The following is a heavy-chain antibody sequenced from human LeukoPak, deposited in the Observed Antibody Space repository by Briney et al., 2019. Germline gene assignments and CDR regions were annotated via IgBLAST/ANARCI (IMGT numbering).Heavy chain of an antibody. CDR2: IWNNGNNR. J-gene: IGHJ4*02. V-gene: IGHV3-33*06. D-gene: IGHD3-3*01. CDR3: AKDSYDFWSGYPFDY. Sequence: GGSLRLSCAASGFIFSDYGMHWVRQAPGKGLEWVAVIWNNGNNRYADSVKGRFTISRDNSKNTLYLQMNSLRAEDTAVYYCAKDSYDFWSGYPFDYWGQGTLVTVSS. CDR1: GFIFSDYG.